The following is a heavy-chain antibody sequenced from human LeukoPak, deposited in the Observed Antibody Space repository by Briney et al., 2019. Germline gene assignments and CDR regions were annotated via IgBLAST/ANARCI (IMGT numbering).Heavy chain of an antibody. D-gene: IGHD3-10*01. J-gene: IGHJ5*02. Sequence: ASVKVSCKASGYMFTRYAMNWVRQAPGQGLEWMGWINTSTGNPTYAQGFTGRFVFSLDASVSTAYLQISSLKAEDTAVYYCARSPVIRGVVFYNWFDPWGRGTLVTVS. CDR3: ARSPVIRGVVFYNWFDP. CDR1: GYMFTRYA. V-gene: IGHV7-4-1*02. CDR2: INTSTGNP.